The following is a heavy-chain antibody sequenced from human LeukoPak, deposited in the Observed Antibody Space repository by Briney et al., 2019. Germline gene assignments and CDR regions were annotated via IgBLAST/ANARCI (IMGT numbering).Heavy chain of an antibody. V-gene: IGHV3-48*03. CDR1: GFTFSSYE. CDR3: ARASTEVGRPLDH. J-gene: IGHJ4*02. Sequence: GGSLRLSCSASGFTFSSYEMNWVRQAPGKGLEWVSYISSSGSNIYYADSVKGRFTISRDNAKNSLYLQMNSLRAEDTAVYYCARASTEVGRPLDHWGPGTLVTVSS. CDR2: ISSSGSNI. D-gene: IGHD4-23*01.